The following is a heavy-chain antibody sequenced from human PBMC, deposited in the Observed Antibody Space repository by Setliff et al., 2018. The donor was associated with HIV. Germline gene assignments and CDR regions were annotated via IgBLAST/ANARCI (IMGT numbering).Heavy chain of an antibody. D-gene: IGHD3-9*01. Sequence: ASVKVSCKASGYTFTSYDINWVRQAPGQGLEWMGWINPNSSDTNYAQKFQGRVTMTRDTSISTAYMELSSLTSDDTALYYCARQDIPTGYYLFDYWGQGTLVTVSS. CDR2: INPNSSDT. V-gene: IGHV1-2*02. J-gene: IGHJ4*02. CDR3: ARQDIPTGYYLFDY. CDR1: GYTFTSYD.